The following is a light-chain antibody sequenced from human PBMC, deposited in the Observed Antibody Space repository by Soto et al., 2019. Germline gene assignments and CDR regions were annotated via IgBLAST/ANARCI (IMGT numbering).Light chain of an antibody. CDR3: CSFAGSGIYV. Sequence: QSVLTQPASLSGSPGQSITISCTGTSSDVGSYSLVSWYQLHPGRAPKLIIYEVNQRPSGVSNRFSGSKSGNTASLTISGLQAEDEADYYCCSFAGSGIYVFGSGTKVTVL. J-gene: IGLJ1*01. V-gene: IGLV2-23*02. CDR2: EVN. CDR1: SSDVGSYSL.